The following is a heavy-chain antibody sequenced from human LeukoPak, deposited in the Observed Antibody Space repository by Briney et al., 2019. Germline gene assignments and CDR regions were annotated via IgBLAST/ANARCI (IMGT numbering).Heavy chain of an antibody. CDR2: IYYSGST. CDR1: GGSLNSYY. CDR3: ARLRRVQLYWSSSTCYAGGFFDY. J-gene: IGHJ4*02. D-gene: IGHD2-2*01. Sequence: PSEALSLTRTVSGGSLNSYYWSWIRHPPGERLQGSGYIYYSGSTNYNPSLKSRLPMPPDTSKNQFSLKLNSVTAADTDLYYCARLRRVQLYWSSSTCYAGGFFDYWGQGNGVSVS. V-gene: IGHV4-59*01.